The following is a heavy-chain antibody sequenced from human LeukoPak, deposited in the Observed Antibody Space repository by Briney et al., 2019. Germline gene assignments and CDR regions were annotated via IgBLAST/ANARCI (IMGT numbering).Heavy chain of an antibody. CDR2: IYTSDST. CDR1: GGSISGYYY. J-gene: IGHJ4*02. D-gene: IGHD4/OR15-4a*01. Sequence: PSETLSLTCTVSGGSISGYYYWNWIRQPAGKGLEWIGRIYTSDSTYYNPSLKSRVTMSLDTSKSQFSLNLGSVTAADTAVYYCARAVAGLGAGVDYWGQGILVTVSS. V-gene: IGHV4-4*07. CDR3: ARAVAGLGAGVDY.